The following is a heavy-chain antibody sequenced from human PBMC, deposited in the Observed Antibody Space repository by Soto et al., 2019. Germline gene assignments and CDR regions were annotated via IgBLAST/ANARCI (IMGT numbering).Heavy chain of an antibody. V-gene: IGHV4-61*01. CDR2: VYHTGRT. CDR3: ARDFAYFDS. Sequence: QVQLQESGPGLVKPSETLSLTCTVSGGSFKSGSYSWSWIRQPPGKGLEWIGSVYHTGRTSYNPSLKSRVSIAMDTSKNQFSLHLDSVTAADTAVYFCARDFAYFDSWGQGTLVTVSS. CDR1: GGSFKSGSYS. D-gene: IGHD3-3*01. J-gene: IGHJ4*02.